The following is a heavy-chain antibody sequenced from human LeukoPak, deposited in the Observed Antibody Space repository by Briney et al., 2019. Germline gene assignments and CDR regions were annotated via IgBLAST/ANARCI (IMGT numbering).Heavy chain of an antibody. V-gene: IGHV4-39*01. Sequence: PSETLSLTCTVSGGSISSSSYYWGWIRQPPGKGLEWIGSIYYSGSTYYNPSLKSRVTISVDTSKNQFSLKLSSVTAADTAVHYCARIAARRYFDYWGQGTLVTVSS. CDR3: ARIAARRYFDY. D-gene: IGHD6-6*01. CDR2: IYYSGST. CDR1: GGSISSSSYY. J-gene: IGHJ4*02.